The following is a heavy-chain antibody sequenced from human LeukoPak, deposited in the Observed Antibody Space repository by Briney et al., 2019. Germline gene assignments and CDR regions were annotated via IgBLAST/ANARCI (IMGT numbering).Heavy chain of an antibody. CDR3: VRADITVDWVLVAFDI. Sequence: SETLSLACTVSGYSISSGFYWGWIRQAPGMGLERTGSIYHSANTYYNPSLKSRVTISVDTSKNQFSLKLTSVTAADTAVYYCVRADITVDWVLVAFDIWGQGTMVTVSS. V-gene: IGHV4-38-2*02. D-gene: IGHD3-10*01. J-gene: IGHJ3*02. CDR1: GYSISSGFY. CDR2: IYHSANT.